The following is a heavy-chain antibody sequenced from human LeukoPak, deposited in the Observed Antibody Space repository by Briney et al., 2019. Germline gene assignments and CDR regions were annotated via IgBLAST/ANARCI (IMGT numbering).Heavy chain of an antibody. D-gene: IGHD6-13*01. J-gene: IGHJ5*02. CDR1: GYTFTNYG. V-gene: IGHV1-18*01. CDR3: ARDKVIASAGTPNRFDP. Sequence: GASVKVSCKASGYTFTNYGISWVRQAPGQGLEWMGWISAYDGNTNYLQKVQGRVTMTTDTATSTAYMELRSLRFDDTAVYYCARDKVIASAGTPNRFDPWGQGTLVTVSS. CDR2: ISAYDGNT.